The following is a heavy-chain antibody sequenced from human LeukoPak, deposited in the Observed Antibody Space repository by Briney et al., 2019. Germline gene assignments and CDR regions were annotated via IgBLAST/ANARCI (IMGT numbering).Heavy chain of an antibody. J-gene: IGHJ3*02. D-gene: IGHD6-13*01. Sequence: GESLKISCKGSGYSFTSYWIGWVRQMPGKGLEWMGIIYPGDSDTRYSPSFQGQVTISADKSISTAYLQWSSLKASDTAMYYCARRIWQQLAYDAFDIWGQGTMVTVSS. V-gene: IGHV5-51*01. CDR2: IYPGDSDT. CDR3: ARRIWQQLAYDAFDI. CDR1: GYSFTSYW.